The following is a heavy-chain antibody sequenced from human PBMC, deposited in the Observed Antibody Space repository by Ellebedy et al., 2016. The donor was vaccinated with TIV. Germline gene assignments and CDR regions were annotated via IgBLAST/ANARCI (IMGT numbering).Heavy chain of an antibody. J-gene: IGHJ4*02. CDR3: ASEPYYYDSSGHFYFDD. V-gene: IGHV1-69*13. CDR1: GGTFSRRA. CDR2: IIPVFGTT. D-gene: IGHD3-22*01. Sequence: AASVKVSCKASGGTFSRRAVSWVRQAPGQGLEWMGRIIPVFGTTTYTQKFQGRFLMTADDSTSTAYMELSSLRSEDTAVYFCASEPYYYDSSGHFYFDDWGQGTLVTVSS.